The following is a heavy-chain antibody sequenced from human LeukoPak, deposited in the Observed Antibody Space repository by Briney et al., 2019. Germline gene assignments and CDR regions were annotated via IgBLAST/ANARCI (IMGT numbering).Heavy chain of an antibody. CDR1: GYTFTSYG. J-gene: IGHJ4*02. CDR3: ARDLTYYYDSSGYSTPGY. CDR2: ISAYNGNT. D-gene: IGHD3-22*01. Sequence: GASVKVSYKASGYTFTSYGISWVRQAPGQGLEWMGWISAYNGNTNYAQKLQGRVTMTTDTSTSTAYMELRSLRSDDTAVYYCARDLTYYYDSSGYSTPGYWGQGTLVTVSS. V-gene: IGHV1-18*01.